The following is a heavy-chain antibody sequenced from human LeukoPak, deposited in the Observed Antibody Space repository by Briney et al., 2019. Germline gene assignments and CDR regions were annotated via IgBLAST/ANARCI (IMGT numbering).Heavy chain of an antibody. CDR1: GGTFSNYA. D-gene: IGHD5-24*01. CDR2: IIPIFGTA. CDR3: ASLTNTPNGYNGLN. Sequence: SVKVSCKASGGTFSNYAISWVRQAPGQGLEWMGGIIPIFGTANYAQKFRGRVTITADKSTRTAYMELSSLRSEDTAVYYCASLTNTPNGYNGLNWGQGTLVTVSS. V-gene: IGHV1-69*06. J-gene: IGHJ4*02.